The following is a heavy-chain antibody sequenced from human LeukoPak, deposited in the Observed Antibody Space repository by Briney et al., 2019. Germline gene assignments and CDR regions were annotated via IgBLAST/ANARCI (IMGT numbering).Heavy chain of an antibody. V-gene: IGHV4-39*01. CDR1: GGSISGSAYY. Sequence: PSETLSLTCTVSGGSISGSAYYWGWIRQPPGKGLEWIGSVFYSGSTSYNPSLKSRVTISGDTSKNQFSLRLTSVTAADTAVYYCARQRITMVRGVIKYYYGMDVWGQGTTVTVSS. CDR2: VFYSGST. D-gene: IGHD3-10*01. CDR3: ARQRITMVRGVIKYYYGMDV. J-gene: IGHJ6*02.